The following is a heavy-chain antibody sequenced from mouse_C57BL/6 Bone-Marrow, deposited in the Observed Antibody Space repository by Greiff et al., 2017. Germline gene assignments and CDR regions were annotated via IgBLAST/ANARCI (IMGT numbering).Heavy chain of an antibody. CDR2: IDPETGGT. D-gene: IGHD2-5*01. Sequence: VQLQQSGAELVRPGASVTLSCKASGYTFTDYEMHWVKQTPVHGLEWIGAIDPETGGTAYNQKFKGKAILTADKSSSTAYMELRSLTSEDSAVYYCTRSAYYSNPYWYFDVWGTGTTVTVSS. J-gene: IGHJ1*03. CDR3: TRSAYYSNPYWYFDV. V-gene: IGHV1-15*01. CDR1: GYTFTDYE.